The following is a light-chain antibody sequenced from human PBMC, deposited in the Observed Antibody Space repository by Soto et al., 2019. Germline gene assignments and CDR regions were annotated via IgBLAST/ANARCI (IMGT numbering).Light chain of an antibody. CDR1: QSVSSSY. CDR3: QQYGSSPGT. V-gene: IGKV3-20*01. CDR2: GAS. J-gene: IGKJ3*01. Sequence: EIVWTQSPGTLSLSPGERATLSCRASQSVSSSYLAWYQQKPGQDPRLLIYGASSRATGIPDRFSGSGSGTAFTLTISSLEPGDFAVYYCQQYGSSPGTFGPGTKVDIK.